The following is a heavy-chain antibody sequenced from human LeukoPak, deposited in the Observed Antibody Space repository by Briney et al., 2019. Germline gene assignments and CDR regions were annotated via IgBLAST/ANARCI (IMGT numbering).Heavy chain of an antibody. V-gene: IGHV4-4*07. CDR1: GGSISNYY. Sequence: SETLSLTCTVTGGSISNYYWSWIRQPAGKGLEWLGRVYTSGSTNYNPSLQSRVTMSVDTSKNQVSLKLHSVTAADTAVYYCARSGGYNGWYYFDYWGQGTLVTVSS. D-gene: IGHD6-19*01. J-gene: IGHJ4*02. CDR3: ARSGGYNGWYYFDY. CDR2: VYTSGST.